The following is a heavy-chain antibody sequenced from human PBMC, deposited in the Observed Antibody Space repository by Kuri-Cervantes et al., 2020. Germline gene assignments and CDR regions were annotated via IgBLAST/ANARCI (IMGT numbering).Heavy chain of an antibody. Sequence: GESLKISCAASGFTFSSYGMHWVRQAPGKGLEWVAVIWYDGSNKYYADSVKGRFTISRDNSKNTLYLQMNSLRAEDTAVYYCAKDRGRYCSGGSCVYWGQGTLVTVSS. CDR3: AKDRGRYCSGGSCVY. CDR2: IWYDGSNK. J-gene: IGHJ4*02. V-gene: IGHV3-33*06. CDR1: GFTFSSYG. D-gene: IGHD2-15*01.